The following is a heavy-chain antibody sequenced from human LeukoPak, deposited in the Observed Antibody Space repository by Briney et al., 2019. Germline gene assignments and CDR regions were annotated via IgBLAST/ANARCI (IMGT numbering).Heavy chain of an antibody. Sequence: PGGSLRLSCAASGFTFSSYGMHWVRRAPGKGLEWVAVIWYDGSNKYYADSVKGRFTISRDTSKNTLYLQMNSLIAEDTAVYYCAKGGRWATVTRTAFDIWGQGKMVTVSS. CDR1: GFTFSSYG. CDR2: IWYDGSNK. J-gene: IGHJ3*02. CDR3: AKGGRWATVTRTAFDI. V-gene: IGHV3-33*06. D-gene: IGHD4-17*01.